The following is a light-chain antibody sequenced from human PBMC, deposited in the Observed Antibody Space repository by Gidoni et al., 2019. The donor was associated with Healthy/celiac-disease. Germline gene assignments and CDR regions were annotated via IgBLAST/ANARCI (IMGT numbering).Light chain of an antibody. J-gene: IGLJ2*01. V-gene: IGLV3-25*03. CDR1: ALPKQY. CDR2: KDS. Sequence: SYELTQPPSVAVSPGQTARITCSGDALPKQYAYWYQQKPGQAPVLVIYKDSERPLGIPERFSGSSSGTTVTLTISGVQAEDEADYYCQSADSSGTVVFGGGTKLTVL. CDR3: QSADSSGTVV.